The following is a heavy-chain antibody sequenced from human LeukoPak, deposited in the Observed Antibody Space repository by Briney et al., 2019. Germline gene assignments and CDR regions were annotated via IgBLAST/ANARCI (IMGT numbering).Heavy chain of an antibody. CDR2: IYYSGST. Sequence: SETLSLTCTVSGGSISSYYWSWIRQPPGKGLEWIGYIYYSGSTNHNPSLKSRVTISVDTSKNQFSLKLSSVTAADTAVYYCARDGYSGYDLNYWGQGTLVTVSS. CDR3: ARDGYSGYDLNY. V-gene: IGHV4-59*01. CDR1: GGSISSYY. D-gene: IGHD5-12*01. J-gene: IGHJ4*02.